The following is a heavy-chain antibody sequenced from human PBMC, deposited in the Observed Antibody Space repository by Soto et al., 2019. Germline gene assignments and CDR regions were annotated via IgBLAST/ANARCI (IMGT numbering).Heavy chain of an antibody. V-gene: IGHV4-31*03. Sequence: SETLSLTCTVSGGSISSGGYYWSWIRQHPGKGLEWIGYIYYSGSTYYNPPLKSRVTISVDTSKNQFSLKLSSVTAADTAVYYCARAVLLWFGELSSAYFDYWGQGTLVTVSS. CDR2: IYYSGST. J-gene: IGHJ4*02. CDR1: GGSISSGGYY. D-gene: IGHD3-10*01. CDR3: ARAVLLWFGELSSAYFDY.